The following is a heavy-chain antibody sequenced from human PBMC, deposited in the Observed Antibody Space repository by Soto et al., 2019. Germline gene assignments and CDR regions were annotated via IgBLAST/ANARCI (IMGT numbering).Heavy chain of an antibody. CDR1: GGTFSSYA. CDR3: ALSTTRNDLYYYGMDV. J-gene: IGHJ6*02. D-gene: IGHD1-1*01. Sequence: GASVKVSCKASGGTFSSYAISWVRQAPGQGLEWMGGIIPIFGTANYAQKFQGRVTITADESTSTAYMELSSLRSEDTAVYYRALSTTRNDLYYYGMDVWGQGTTVTVSS. CDR2: IIPIFGTA. V-gene: IGHV1-69*13.